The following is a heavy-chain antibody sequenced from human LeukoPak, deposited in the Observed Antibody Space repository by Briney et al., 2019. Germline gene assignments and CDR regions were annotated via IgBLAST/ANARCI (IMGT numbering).Heavy chain of an antibody. CDR1: VVTFSTYN. J-gene: IGHJ6*02. V-gene: IGHV3-13*01. CDR2: ISTAGDT. Sequence: PVGSLRLSCAASVVTFSTYNMHCGPDIPGESLEWGSAISTAGDTHYPDSVKGRFTISRENAKNSIYLQINTLRAGDTAVYYCARDKRQGGMDVWGQETTLTVSS. CDR3: ARDKRQGGMDV.